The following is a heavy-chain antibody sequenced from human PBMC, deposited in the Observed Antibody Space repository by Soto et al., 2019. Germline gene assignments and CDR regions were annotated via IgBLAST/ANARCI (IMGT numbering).Heavy chain of an antibody. J-gene: IGHJ6*02. CDR1: GYTFTSYY. D-gene: IGHD3-10*01. Sequence: QVQLVQSGAEVKKPGASVKVSCKASGYTFTSYYMHWVRQAPGQGLEWMGIINPSGGSTSYAQKFQGRVTMTRDTSTSTVYMELSSLRSEDTAVYYCASYGRPYYYYYGMDVWGQGTTVTVSS. CDR3: ASYGRPYYYYYGMDV. CDR2: INPSGGST. V-gene: IGHV1-46*01.